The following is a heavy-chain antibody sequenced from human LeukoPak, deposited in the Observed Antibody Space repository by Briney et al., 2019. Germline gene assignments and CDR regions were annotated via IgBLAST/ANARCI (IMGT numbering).Heavy chain of an antibody. CDR3: ARVLEGSSGQHWYFDL. CDR2: SNHIGST. V-gene: IGHV4-34*01. CDR1: GGSFSAYY. Sequence: SETLSLSSAVYGGSFSAYYWSWIRQPPRKGLEWIGESNHIGSTNYNPSLTCRVTISVDTSKNQFSLKLCSVTAADTAVYYCARVLEGSSGQHWYFDLWGRGTLVTVSS. J-gene: IGHJ2*01. D-gene: IGHD6-19*01.